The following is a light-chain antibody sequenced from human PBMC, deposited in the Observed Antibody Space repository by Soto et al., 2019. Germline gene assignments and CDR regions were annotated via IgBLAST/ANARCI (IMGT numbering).Light chain of an antibody. Sequence: EIVLTQSPGTLSLSPGERATLSCRASQSVSSSYLAWYQQKPGQAPRLLIYGASSRATGIPDRLSGSGSGTDFTLTISRLEPEDFAVYYCQQYGSPPLFGQGTRLEIK. CDR2: GAS. J-gene: IGKJ5*01. CDR1: QSVSSSY. CDR3: QQYGSPPL. V-gene: IGKV3-20*01.